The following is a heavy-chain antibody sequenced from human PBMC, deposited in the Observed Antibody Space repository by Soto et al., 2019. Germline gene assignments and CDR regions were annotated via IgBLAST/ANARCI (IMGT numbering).Heavy chain of an antibody. CDR1: GYTFTSYD. V-gene: IGHV1-8*01. CDR2: MNPNSGNT. D-gene: IGHD3-3*01. J-gene: IGHJ3*02. CDR3: ARTHYDFWSGNAFDI. Sequence: ASVKVSCKASGYTFTSYDIKWVRQANGQGLEWMGWMNPNSGNTGYAQKFQGRVTMTRNTSISTAYMELSSLRSEDTAVYYCARTHYDFWSGNAFDIWGQGTMVTVSS.